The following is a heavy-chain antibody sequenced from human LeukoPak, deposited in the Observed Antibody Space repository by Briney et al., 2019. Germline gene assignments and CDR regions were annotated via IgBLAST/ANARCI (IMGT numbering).Heavy chain of an antibody. D-gene: IGHD1-26*01. Sequence: TGGSLRLSCAASGFTVSSNYMSWVRQAPGKGLEWVSLIYSGGSTYYADSVKGRFTISRDNSKNTLYLQMNSLRAEDTAVYYCATSIVGATTGIDYWGQGAPVTVSS. J-gene: IGHJ4*02. CDR1: GFTVSSNY. CDR2: IYSGGST. CDR3: ATSIVGATTGIDY. V-gene: IGHV3-53*01.